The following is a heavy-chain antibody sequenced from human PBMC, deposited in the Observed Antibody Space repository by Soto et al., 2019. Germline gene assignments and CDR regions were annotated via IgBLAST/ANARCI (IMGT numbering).Heavy chain of an antibody. CDR1: GFSFSSYG. J-gene: IGHJ4*02. CDR3: AKQESEWNDHVDS. D-gene: IGHD1-1*01. Sequence: QVQLVESGGGVVQPGRSLRLSCAASGFSFSSYGMHWVRQAPGKGLEWVAMISYDGTYEYYADSVKGRFTISRDNSKNVVYLQMNSLRAEDTAVYYWAKQESEWNDHVDSWGQGTLVTVSS. CDR2: ISYDGTYE. V-gene: IGHV3-30*18.